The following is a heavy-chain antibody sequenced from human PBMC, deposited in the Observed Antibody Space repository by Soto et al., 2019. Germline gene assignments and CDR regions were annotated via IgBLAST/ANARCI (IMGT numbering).Heavy chain of an antibody. CDR2: ITHTGTT. D-gene: IGHD3-10*01. J-gene: IGHJ6*02. V-gene: IGHV4-34*01. CDR3: ARGRSSRWDGYYHYYYGIDV. CDR1: GRYFRTVF. Sequence: PATLSRTCAPFGRYFRTVFWIRIRQPPGKGIEWSGEITHTGTTNYNPSLKRRVTISIDMSKSQFSLKLSSVTAADTAVYYCARGRSSRWDGYYHYYYGIDVWGQGTTVT.